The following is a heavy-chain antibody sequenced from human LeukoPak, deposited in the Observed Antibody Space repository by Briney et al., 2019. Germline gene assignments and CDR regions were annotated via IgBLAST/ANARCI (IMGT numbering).Heavy chain of an antibody. CDR2: IKQDGSEK. J-gene: IGHJ6*02. CDR3: ARNRWELNYGGRGMDV. CDR1: GFTFSSYW. Sequence: GGSLRLSCAASGFTFSSYWMTWVRQAPGKGLEWVANIKQDGSEKYYVDSVKGRFTISRDNAKNSLYLQMNSLRAEDTAVYYCARNRWELNYGGRGMDVWGQGTTVTVSS. V-gene: IGHV3-7*01. D-gene: IGHD1-26*01.